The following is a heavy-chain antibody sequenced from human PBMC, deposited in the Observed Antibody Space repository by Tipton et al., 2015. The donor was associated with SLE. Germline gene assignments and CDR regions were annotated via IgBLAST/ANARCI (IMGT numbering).Heavy chain of an antibody. Sequence: LRLSCAVYGGSFSGYYWSWIRQPPGKGLEWIGEINHSGSTNYNPSLKSRVTISVDTSKNQFSLKLSSVTAADTAVYYCARVKGYSSSYWFDPWGQGTLVTVSS. CDR1: GGSFSGYY. D-gene: IGHD6-13*01. V-gene: IGHV4-34*01. J-gene: IGHJ5*02. CDR2: INHSGST. CDR3: ARVKGYSSSYWFDP.